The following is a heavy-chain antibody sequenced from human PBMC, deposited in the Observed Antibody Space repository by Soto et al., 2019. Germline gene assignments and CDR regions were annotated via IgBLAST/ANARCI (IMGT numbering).Heavy chain of an antibody. CDR1: GFTFSNYA. J-gene: IGHJ3*02. CDR2: ISGSGGST. Sequence: GGSLRLSCAASGFTFSNYAMSWVRQAPLKGLEWVSAISGSGGSTYYADSVKGRFTISRDNSKNTLYLQMNSLRAEDTAVYYCANSRDSSGWYPDAFDIWGQATMVTVSS. CDR3: ANSRDSSGWYPDAFDI. D-gene: IGHD6-19*01. V-gene: IGHV3-23*01.